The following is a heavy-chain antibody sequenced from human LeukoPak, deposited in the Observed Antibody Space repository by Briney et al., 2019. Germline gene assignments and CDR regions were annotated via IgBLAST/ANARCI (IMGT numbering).Heavy chain of an antibody. CDR3: ACHAVRYSAYDREEDAFDI. Sequence: SETLALTCALYGGSFTGYYWRWIRQPPGKGLEWIGEINHSGSTKYNPSLKSRVTISVGTSTKQFFLRLTSVTAADTAVYYCACHAVRYSAYDREEDAFDIWGQGTMVTVSS. D-gene: IGHD5-12*01. J-gene: IGHJ3*02. CDR1: GGSFTGYY. CDR2: INHSGST. V-gene: IGHV4-34*01.